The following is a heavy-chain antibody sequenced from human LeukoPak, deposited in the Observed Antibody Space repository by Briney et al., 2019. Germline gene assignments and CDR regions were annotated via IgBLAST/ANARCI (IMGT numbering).Heavy chain of an antibody. CDR2: INPNSGGT. Sequence: GASVKVSCKASGYTFTGYYMHWVRQAPGQGLEWMGWINPNSGGTNYAQKFQGSVTMTRDTSISTAYMELSRLRSGDTAVYYCASLHLPWDLDAFDIWGQGTMVTVSS. J-gene: IGHJ3*02. V-gene: IGHV1-2*02. CDR1: GYTFTGYY. CDR3: ASLHLPWDLDAFDI. D-gene: IGHD1-26*01.